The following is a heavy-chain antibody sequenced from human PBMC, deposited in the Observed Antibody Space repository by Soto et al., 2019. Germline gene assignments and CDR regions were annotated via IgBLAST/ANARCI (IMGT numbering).Heavy chain of an antibody. CDR2: ISGSGGST. V-gene: IGHV3-23*01. J-gene: IGHJ4*02. D-gene: IGHD3-22*01. CDR3: ARNYYDSSGATDY. CDR1: GFTFSSYA. Sequence: LRLSCAASGFTFSSYAMSWVRQAPGKGLEWVSAISGSGGSTYYADSVKGRFTISRDNSKNTLYLQMNSLRAEDTAVYYCARNYYDSSGATDYWGQGTLVTVSS.